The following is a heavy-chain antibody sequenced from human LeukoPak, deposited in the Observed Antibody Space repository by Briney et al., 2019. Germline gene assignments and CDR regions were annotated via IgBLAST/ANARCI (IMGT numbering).Heavy chain of an antibody. J-gene: IGHJ4*02. V-gene: IGHV1-2*02. CDR1: GYTFTGYY. Sequence: WASVTVSCKASGYTFTGYYMHWVRQAPGQGLEWMGWINPNSGGTNYAQKFQGRVTMTRDTSISTAYMELSRLRSDDTAVYYCARDKRSGYCSSTSCYGRDYWGQGTLVTVSS. CDR2: INPNSGGT. D-gene: IGHD2-2*01. CDR3: ARDKRSGYCSSTSCYGRDY.